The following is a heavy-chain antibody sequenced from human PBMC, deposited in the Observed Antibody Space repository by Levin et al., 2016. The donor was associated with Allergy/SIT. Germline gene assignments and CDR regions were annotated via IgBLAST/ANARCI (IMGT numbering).Heavy chain of an antibody. CDR1: GGSISSYY. J-gene: IGHJ4*02. D-gene: IGHD2-15*01. Sequence: SETLSLTCTVSGGSISSYYWSWIRQPPGKGLEWIGYIYYSGSTNYNPSLKSRVTISVDTSKNQFSLKLSSVTAADTAVYYCARHATRLDRFDYWGQGTLVTVSS. V-gene: IGHV4-59*01. CDR2: IYYSGST. CDR3: ARHATRLDRFDY.